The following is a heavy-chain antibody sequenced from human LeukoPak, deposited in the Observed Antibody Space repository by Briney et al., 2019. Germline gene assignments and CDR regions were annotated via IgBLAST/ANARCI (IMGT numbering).Heavy chain of an antibody. CDR1: GGSFSGYY. D-gene: IGHD2-21*02. J-gene: IGHJ4*02. CDR2: INHSGST. Sequence: PSEALSLTCAVYGGSFSGYYWSWIRQPPGKGLEWIGEINHSGSTNYNPSLKSRVTISVDTSKNQFSLKLSSVTAADTAVYYCARHSNPAYCGGDCSYDYWGQGTLVTVSS. CDR3: ARHSNPAYCGGDCSYDY. V-gene: IGHV4-34*01.